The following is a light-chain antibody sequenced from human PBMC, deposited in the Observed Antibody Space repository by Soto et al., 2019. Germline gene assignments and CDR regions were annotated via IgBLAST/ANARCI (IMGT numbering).Light chain of an antibody. J-gene: IGKJ1*01. Sequence: DIQMTQSPSTLSASVGDRVTITCRASQSISSWLAWYQQKPGKAPKLLIYKASSLESGVPSRFSGSESGTEVTLTISSLQPDDFATYYCQQYNSLWTFGQGTKVEIK. CDR2: KAS. V-gene: IGKV1-5*03. CDR3: QQYNSLWT. CDR1: QSISSW.